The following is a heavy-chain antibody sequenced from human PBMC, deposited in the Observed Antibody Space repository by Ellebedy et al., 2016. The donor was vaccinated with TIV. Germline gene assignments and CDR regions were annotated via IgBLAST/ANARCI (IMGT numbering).Heavy chain of an antibody. V-gene: IGHV4-39*02. Sequence: GSLRLSCTVSGGSISSRSYYWGWIRQPPGKGLEWIGSIYYTGSTYYNPSLKSRVTISVDTSKNHFSLKLSSVTAADTAVYYCASRMVRGTLDPYYFDSWGQGTLVTVSS. J-gene: IGHJ4*02. D-gene: IGHD3-10*01. CDR3: ASRMVRGTLDPYYFDS. CDR2: IYYTGST. CDR1: GGSISSRSYY.